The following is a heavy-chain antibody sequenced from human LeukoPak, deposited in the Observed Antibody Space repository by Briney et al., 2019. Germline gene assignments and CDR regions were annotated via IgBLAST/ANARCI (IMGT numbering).Heavy chain of an antibody. V-gene: IGHV5-51*01. Sequence: GESLKISCNGSGYSFTSYWIGWVRQMPGKGLEWMGIFYPGDSDTRYSPSFQGQVTISADKSISTVYLQWSSLKASDTAMYYCGRRRGSGSYYMAPYFDYWGQRTLVTVSS. CDR2: FYPGDSDT. D-gene: IGHD3-10*01. CDR1: GYSFTSYW. J-gene: IGHJ4*02. CDR3: GRRRGSGSYYMAPYFDY.